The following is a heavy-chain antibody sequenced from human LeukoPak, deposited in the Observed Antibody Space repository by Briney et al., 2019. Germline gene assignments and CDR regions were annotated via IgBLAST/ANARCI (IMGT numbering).Heavy chain of an antibody. Sequence: SETLSLTCAVSGGSISSGGYSWSWIRQPPGKGLEWIGYIYHSGSTYYNPSLKSRVTISVDRSKNQFSLKLSSVTAVDTAVYYCARAYGDLFDYWGQGTLVTVSS. CDR1: GGSISSGGYS. CDR2: IYHSGST. J-gene: IGHJ4*02. D-gene: IGHD4-17*01. V-gene: IGHV4-30-2*01. CDR3: ARAYGDLFDY.